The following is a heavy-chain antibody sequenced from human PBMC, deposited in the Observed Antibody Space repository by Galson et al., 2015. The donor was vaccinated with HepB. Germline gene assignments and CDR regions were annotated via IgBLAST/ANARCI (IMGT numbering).Heavy chain of an antibody. CDR3: ARGGEMATITLDY. V-gene: IGHV1-2*02. D-gene: IGHD5-24*01. Sequence: SVKVSCKASGYTFTGYYMHWVRQAPGQGLEWMGWINPNSGGTNYAQKFQGRVTMTRDTSISTAYMELSSLRSEDTAVYYCARGGEMATITLDYWGPGTLVTVSS. CDR1: GYTFTGYY. CDR2: INPNSGGT. J-gene: IGHJ4*02.